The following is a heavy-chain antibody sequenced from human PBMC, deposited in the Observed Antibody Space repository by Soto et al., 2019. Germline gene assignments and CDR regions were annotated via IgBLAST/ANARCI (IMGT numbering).Heavy chain of an antibody. V-gene: IGHV3-30-3*01. J-gene: IGHJ4*02. CDR1: GFTFNNYA. CDR3: ARVSRXMIVVVITVSFDY. CDR2: ISYDGSNK. Sequence: GSLRLSCAASGFTFNNYAMHWVRQAPGKGLEWVAVISYDGSNKYYADFVKGRFTISRDNSKNTLYLQMDSLRAEDTAVYYCARVSRXMIVVVITVSFDYWGQGTLVTVSS. D-gene: IGHD3-22*01.